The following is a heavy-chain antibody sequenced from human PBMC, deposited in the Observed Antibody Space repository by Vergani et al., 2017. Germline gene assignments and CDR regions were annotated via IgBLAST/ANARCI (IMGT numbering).Heavy chain of an antibody. Sequence: QVQLQESSPGLVKPSETLSLTCTVSGGSISSYYWSWIRQPPGKGLEWIGYIYYSGSTNYNPSLKSRVTISVDTSKNQFSLKLSSVTAADTAVYYCARDHVAAAGIEGFDPWGQGTLVTVSS. J-gene: IGHJ5*02. CDR3: ARDHVAAAGIEGFDP. D-gene: IGHD6-13*01. V-gene: IGHV4-59*01. CDR1: GGSISSYY. CDR2: IYYSGST.